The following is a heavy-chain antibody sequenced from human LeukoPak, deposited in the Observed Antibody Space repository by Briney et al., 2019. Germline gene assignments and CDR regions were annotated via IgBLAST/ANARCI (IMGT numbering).Heavy chain of an antibody. V-gene: IGHV3-74*01. CDR1: GFTVSSSY. Sequence: PGGSLRLSCAASGFTVSSSYMSWVRQAPGKGLVWVSRINSDGSSTSYADSVKGRFTISRDNAKNTLYLQMNSLRAEDTAVYYCARSYSSGWPYYYYYGMDVWGQGTTVTVSS. CDR2: INSDGSST. D-gene: IGHD6-19*01. CDR3: ARSYSSGWPYYYYYGMDV. J-gene: IGHJ6*02.